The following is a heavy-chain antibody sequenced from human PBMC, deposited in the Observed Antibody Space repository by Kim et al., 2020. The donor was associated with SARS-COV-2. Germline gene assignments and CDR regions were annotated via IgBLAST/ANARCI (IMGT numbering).Heavy chain of an antibody. CDR1: GFTFSSYG. CDR2: IWYDGSNK. Sequence: GGSLRLSCAASGFTFSSYGMHWVRQAPGKGLEWVAVIWYDGSNKYYADSVKGRFTISRDNSKNTLYLQMNSLRAEDTAVYYCARQPSSYDSRDFPFDYWGQGTLVTVSS. J-gene: IGHJ4*02. D-gene: IGHD3-22*01. CDR3: ARQPSSYDSRDFPFDY. V-gene: IGHV3-33*01.